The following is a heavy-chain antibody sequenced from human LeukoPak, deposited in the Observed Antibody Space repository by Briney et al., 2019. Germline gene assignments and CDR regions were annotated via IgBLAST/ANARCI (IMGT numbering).Heavy chain of an antibody. CDR1: RCTFSGYV. J-gene: IGHJ6*03. Sequence: GGSLRLSCAASRCTFSGYVMRWVRQAPGKGLEWMSAISYDGNNEYYADSVKGRFTISRDNSSNTLYLQLNSLRAEDSAVYYCAIDFNPSNYYYYMDVWGKGTTVTVSS. CDR3: AIDFNPSNYYYYMDV. D-gene: IGHD1-14*01. CDR2: ISYDGNNE. V-gene: IGHV3-30*04.